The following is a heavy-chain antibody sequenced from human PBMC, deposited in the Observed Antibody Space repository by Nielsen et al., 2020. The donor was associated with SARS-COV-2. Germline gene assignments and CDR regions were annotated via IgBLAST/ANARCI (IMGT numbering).Heavy chain of an antibody. CDR3: ARVSGSAWYFDY. Sequence: GESLKISCAASGFIFSTYWMSWVRQAPGKGLEWVANIKQDGSERYYVDSVKGQFTISRDNVKNSLYLQMNSLRAEDTAVYYCARVSGSAWYFDYWGQGTLVTVSS. CDR2: IKQDGSER. J-gene: IGHJ4*02. V-gene: IGHV3-7*03. D-gene: IGHD5-12*01. CDR1: GFIFSTYW.